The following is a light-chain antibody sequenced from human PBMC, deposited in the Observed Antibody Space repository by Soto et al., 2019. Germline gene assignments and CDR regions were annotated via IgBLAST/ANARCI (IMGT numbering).Light chain of an antibody. J-gene: IGLJ7*01. CDR2: DVS. CDR1: SRDIGGYNY. CDR3: SSYTSNSTWV. Sequence: QSALTQPASVSGSPGQSITMSCTGTSRDIGGYNYVSWYQQHPGKAPKLMIYDVSNRPSGVSNRFSGSKSGNTASLTISGHQAEDEADYSCSSYTSNSTWVFGGGTQLTVL. V-gene: IGLV2-14*03.